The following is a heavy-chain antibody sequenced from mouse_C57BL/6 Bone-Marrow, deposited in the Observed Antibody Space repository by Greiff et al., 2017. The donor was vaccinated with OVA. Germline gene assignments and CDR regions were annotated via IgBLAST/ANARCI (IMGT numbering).Heavy chain of an antibody. V-gene: IGHV1-55*01. D-gene: IGHD1-1*01. J-gene: IGHJ1*03. CDR3: ARAGYFTTVVANWYFDV. Sequence: QVQLQQPGAELVKPGASVKMSFKASGYTFTSYWITWVKQRPGQGLEWIGDIYPGSGSTNYNEKFKSKATLTVDTSSSTAYMQLSSLTSEDSAVYYCARAGYFTTVVANWYFDVWGTGTTVTVSS. CDR2: IYPGSGST. CDR1: GYTFTSYW.